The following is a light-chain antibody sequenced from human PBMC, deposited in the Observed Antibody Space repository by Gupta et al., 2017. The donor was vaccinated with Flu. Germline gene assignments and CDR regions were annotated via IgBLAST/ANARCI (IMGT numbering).Light chain of an antibody. CDR1: SSIIGSNY. V-gene: IGLV1-47*01. CDR2: RNK. J-gene: IGLJ3*02. CDR3: AAWEASLSGWV. Sequence: QSVLTQPPSASVTPGQRFTISWYGSSSIIGSNYVNGYQQLPGTAPKLLIYRNKQRPSVVPDCFTGTKSGTSASLANSGLRSEDEADYYCAAWEASLSGWVFGGGTKLTV.